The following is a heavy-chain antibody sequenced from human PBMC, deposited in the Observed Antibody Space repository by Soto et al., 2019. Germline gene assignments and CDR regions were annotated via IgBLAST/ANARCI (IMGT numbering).Heavy chain of an antibody. J-gene: IGHJ4*02. V-gene: IGHV4-39*01. CDR2: IYYSGST. D-gene: IGHD6-19*01. Sequence: ETLSLTCAVSGDSISSSGFYWGWIRQPPGKGLEWIGSIYYSGSTYYNPSLKSRVTISVDTSKSQFSLKMRSVTAADTAVYYCARRQQWLAGYFDYWGQGTLVTVSS. CDR3: ARRQQWLAGYFDY. CDR1: GDSISSSGFY.